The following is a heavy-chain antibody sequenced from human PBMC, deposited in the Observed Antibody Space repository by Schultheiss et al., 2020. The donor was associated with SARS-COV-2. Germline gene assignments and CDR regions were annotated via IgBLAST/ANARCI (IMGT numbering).Heavy chain of an antibody. Sequence: GGSLRLSCAASGFTFSSYAMSWVRQAPGKGLEWVSAISGSGGSTYYADSVKGRFTISRDNSKNTLYLQMNSLRAEDTAVYYCAKDKPSSYDFWSGPPVGWGQGTLVTVSS. V-gene: IGHV3-23*01. CDR3: AKDKPSSYDFWSGPPVG. D-gene: IGHD3-3*01. J-gene: IGHJ4*02. CDR1: GFTFSSYA. CDR2: ISGSGGST.